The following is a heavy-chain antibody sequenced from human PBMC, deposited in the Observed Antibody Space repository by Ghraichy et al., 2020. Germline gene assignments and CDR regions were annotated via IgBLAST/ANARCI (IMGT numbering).Heavy chain of an antibody. CDR1: GFIFNNYA. J-gene: IGHJ6*02. CDR3: AKDKMYTGTVRAMDV. Sequence: GALRLSCAASGFIFNNYAMSWVRQAPGKGLEWVSAISGSGDSTYYVGSVKGRFTISRDNSKNTLYLQMNSLRVEDTAVYYCAKDKMYTGTVRAMDVWGQGTTVTVSS. V-gene: IGHV3-23*01. CDR2: ISGSGDST. D-gene: IGHD1-26*01.